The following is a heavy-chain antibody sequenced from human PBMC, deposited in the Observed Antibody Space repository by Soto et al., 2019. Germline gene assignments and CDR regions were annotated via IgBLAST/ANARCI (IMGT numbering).Heavy chain of an antibody. CDR3: ARDKRDLRFLEWSYYFDY. D-gene: IGHD3-3*01. CDR1: GFTFSSCA. J-gene: IGHJ4*02. V-gene: IGHV3-30-3*01. Sequence: QVQLVESGGGVVQPGRSLRLSCAASGFTFSSCAMHWVRRAPGKGLEGWELISYDGGNKYSADSVKGRFTISRDNSKNTLYLQMNSLRAEDTAVYYCARDKRDLRFLEWSYYFDYWGQGTLVTVSS. CDR2: ISYDGGNK.